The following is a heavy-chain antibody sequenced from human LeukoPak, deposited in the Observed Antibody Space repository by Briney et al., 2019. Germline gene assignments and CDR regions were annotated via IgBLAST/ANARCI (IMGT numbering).Heavy chain of an antibody. CDR2: ISGSGGST. J-gene: IGHJ4*02. V-gene: IGHV3-23*01. Sequence: GGSLRLSCAASGFTFSSYGMSWVRQAPGKGLEWVSAISGSGGSTYYADSVKGRFTISRDNSKNTLYLQMNSLRAEDTAVYYCAKGVKHIVVLTAQHYFDYWGQGTLVTVSS. CDR3: AKGVKHIVVLTAQHYFDY. D-gene: IGHD2-21*02. CDR1: GFTFSSYG.